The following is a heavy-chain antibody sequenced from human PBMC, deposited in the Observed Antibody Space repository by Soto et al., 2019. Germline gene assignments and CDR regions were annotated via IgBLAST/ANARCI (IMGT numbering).Heavy chain of an antibody. Sequence: QITLKESGPTLVNPTQTLTLTCTVSGFSLSARGVGVGWFRQPPGQALEWLAIISWKDDKLYTPSLQSRLTITKDTSKNQVVLTMTDMDPMDTATYYCAHSPWGAAPDYWGQGTLVTVSS. CDR1: GFSLSARGVG. V-gene: IGHV2-5*01. D-gene: IGHD3-16*01. CDR3: AHSPWGAAPDY. CDR2: ISWKDDK. J-gene: IGHJ4*02.